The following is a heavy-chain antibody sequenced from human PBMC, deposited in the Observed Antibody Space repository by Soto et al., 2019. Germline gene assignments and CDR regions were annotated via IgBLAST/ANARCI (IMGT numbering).Heavy chain of an antibody. CDR2: LNSDGSTA. Sequence: EVQLEESGGGLVQPGGSLRLSCVDSGFTFSNNWMHWVRQTPGKGLEWVSRLNSDGSTANHADSVKGRCTISRDNAKNTLYLQMNSLSVEDTAVYYCAGGPRGWYGFDYWGQGTLVTVSS. CDR3: AGGPRGWYGFDY. J-gene: IGHJ4*02. V-gene: IGHV3-74*01. CDR1: GFTFSNNW. D-gene: IGHD6-19*01.